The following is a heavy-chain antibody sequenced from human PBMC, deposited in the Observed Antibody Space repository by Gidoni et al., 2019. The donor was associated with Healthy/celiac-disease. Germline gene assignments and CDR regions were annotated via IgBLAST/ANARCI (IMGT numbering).Heavy chain of an antibody. D-gene: IGHD1-26*01. Sequence: EVQLVESGGGLVKPGGSLRLSCAASGFTFSSYSMNWVRQAPGKGLAWVSAISSNGSYIYYADSVKGRFTISKYNAKTSLYLQMNCLRAEDTAVYYCARGEGFISYWGQGTLVTVSS. CDR2: ISSNGSYI. CDR3: ARGEGFISY. CDR1: GFTFSSYS. V-gene: IGHV3-21*01. J-gene: IGHJ4*02.